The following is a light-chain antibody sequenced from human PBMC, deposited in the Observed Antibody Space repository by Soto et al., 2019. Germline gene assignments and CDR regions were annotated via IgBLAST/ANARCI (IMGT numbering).Light chain of an antibody. CDR2: GAY. J-gene: IGKJ1*01. CDR3: QQYGSSPT. Sequence: EIVMTQSPATLSVSPGEGATLSCRASQSVSSSYLAWYQQKPGQAPRLLIYGAYSRATGIPDRFGGSGSGTDFTLTISRLEPEDFAVYYCQQYGSSPTFGQGTKV. V-gene: IGKV3-20*01. CDR1: QSVSSSY.